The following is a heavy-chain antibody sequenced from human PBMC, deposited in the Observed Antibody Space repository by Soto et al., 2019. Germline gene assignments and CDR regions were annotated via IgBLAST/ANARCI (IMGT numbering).Heavy chain of an antibody. J-gene: IGHJ2*01. CDR3: TRLSISGSTSPSYFDL. D-gene: IGHD2-2*01. V-gene: IGHV3-73*01. Sequence: GGSLRLSCAASGFTFSGSAMHWVRQASGKGLEWVGRIRSKANSYATAYAASVKGRFTISRDDSKNTAYLQMNSLKTEDTAVYYCTRLSISGSTSPSYFDLWGRGTLVTVSS. CDR1: GFTFSGSA. CDR2: IRSKANSYAT.